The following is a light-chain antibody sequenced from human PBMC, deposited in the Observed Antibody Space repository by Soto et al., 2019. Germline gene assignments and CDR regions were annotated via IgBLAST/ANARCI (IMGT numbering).Light chain of an antibody. CDR1: RSNIGSNT. Sequence: QSVLTQPPSESGTPGQRATISCSGSRSNIGSNTVNWYQQLPGTAPKFLIYSNNQRPSGVPKRFSGSKSGTSASLAISGLQSEDEADYYCAAWDDSLNGHVVFGGGTKLTVL. CDR2: SNN. CDR3: AAWDDSLNGHVV. J-gene: IGLJ2*01. V-gene: IGLV1-44*01.